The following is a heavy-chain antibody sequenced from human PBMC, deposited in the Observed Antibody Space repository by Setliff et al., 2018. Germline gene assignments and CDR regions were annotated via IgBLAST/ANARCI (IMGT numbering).Heavy chain of an antibody. J-gene: IGHJ5*02. CDR2: ISAYNGNT. V-gene: IGHV1-18*04. CDR3: ERLVRHCTRISCQRTSEADL. CDR1: GYTFTNST. Sequence: GSVKVSCKASGYTFTNSTMNWVRQAPGQGLEWMGWISAYNGNTYHAQKFQDRLSMTTDTSTSTAYMELRSLRADDTAVYYCERLVRHCTRISCQRTSEADLWGQGTQVTVSS. D-gene: IGHD2-15*01.